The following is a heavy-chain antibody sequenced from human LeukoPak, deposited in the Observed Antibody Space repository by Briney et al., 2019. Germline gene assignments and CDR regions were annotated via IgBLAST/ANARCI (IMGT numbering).Heavy chain of an antibody. CDR2: AYYRSKWYY. CDR3: ASGSGSYDY. D-gene: IGHD1-26*01. CDR1: GDSVSGNSVA. Sequence: SQTLSLTCAISGDSVSGNSVAWNWIRQSPSRGLEWLGRAYYRSKWYYDYALSVKSRITINPDTSKNQFSLQLNSVTPEDTALYYCASGSGSYDYWGQGTLVTVSS. V-gene: IGHV6-1*01. J-gene: IGHJ4*02.